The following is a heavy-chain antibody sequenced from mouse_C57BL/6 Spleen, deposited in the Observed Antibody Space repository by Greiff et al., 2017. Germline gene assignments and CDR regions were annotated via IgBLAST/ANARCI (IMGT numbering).Heavy chain of an antibody. J-gene: IGHJ4*01. CDR3: ARTYYDYEDYAMDY. CDR2: ISSGSSTI. V-gene: IGHV5-17*01. D-gene: IGHD2-4*01. CDR1: GFTFSDYG. Sequence: EVQGVESGGGLVKPGGSLKLSCAASGFTFSDYGMHWVRQAPEKGLEWVAYISSGSSTIYYADTVMGRFTISRDNAKNTLFLQMTSLRSEDTAMYYCARTYYDYEDYAMDYWGQGTSVTVSS.